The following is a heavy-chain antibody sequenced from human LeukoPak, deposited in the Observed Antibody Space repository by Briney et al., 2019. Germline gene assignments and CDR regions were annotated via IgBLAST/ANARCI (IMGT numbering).Heavy chain of an antibody. CDR2: IKTDGTEA. CDR1: GFTFSRFW. Sequence: GGSLRLSCAASGFTFSRFWMNWVRQAPGKGLEWVANIKTDGTEAYYMDSVKGRFNISRDNAKNALYLQMSSLRTEDTAVYYCARDYDFWSGYFDWWGQGTRVTVSS. CDR3: ARDYDFWSGYFDW. V-gene: IGHV3-7*05. D-gene: IGHD3-3*01. J-gene: IGHJ4*02.